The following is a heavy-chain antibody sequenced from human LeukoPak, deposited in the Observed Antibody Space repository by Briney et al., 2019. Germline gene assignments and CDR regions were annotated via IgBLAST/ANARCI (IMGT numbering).Heavy chain of an antibody. CDR1: GFTFDDYA. CDR2: ISWNSGNI. Sequence: GGSLRLSCAGSGFTFDDYAMHWVRQAPGKGLEWVSSISWNSGNIGYADSVKGRFTISRDNSKNTLYLQMNSLRAEDTAVYYCARGGSYLSAFDIWGQGTMVTVSS. CDR3: ARGGSYLSAFDI. D-gene: IGHD1-26*01. J-gene: IGHJ3*02. V-gene: IGHV3-9*01.